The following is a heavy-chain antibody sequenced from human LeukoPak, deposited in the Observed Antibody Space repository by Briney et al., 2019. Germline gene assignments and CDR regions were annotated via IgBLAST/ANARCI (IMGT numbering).Heavy chain of an antibody. CDR1: GGSISSYY. D-gene: IGHD3-3*01. Sequence: SETLSLTCTVSGGSISSYYWSWIRQPAGKGLQWIGRIYSSGSTNYNPSLKSRVTMSVDTSKSQFSLRLSSVTAADTAVYYCARDLGFWSGPDYWGQGTLVTVSS. J-gene: IGHJ4*02. CDR2: IYSSGST. CDR3: ARDLGFWSGPDY. V-gene: IGHV4-4*07.